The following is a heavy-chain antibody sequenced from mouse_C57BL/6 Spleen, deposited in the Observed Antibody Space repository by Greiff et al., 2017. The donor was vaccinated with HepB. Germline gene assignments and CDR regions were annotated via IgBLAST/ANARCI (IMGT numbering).Heavy chain of an antibody. Sequence: VQLKESGPGLVKPSQSLSLTCSVTGYSITSGYYWNWIRQFPGNKLEWMGYISYDGSNNYNPSLKNRISITRDTSKNQFFLKLNSVTTEDTATYYCARDIGSSYDYFDYWGQGTTLTVSS. CDR1: GYSITSGYY. CDR2: ISYDGSN. V-gene: IGHV3-6*01. CDR3: ARDIGSSYDYFDY. J-gene: IGHJ2*01. D-gene: IGHD1-1*01.